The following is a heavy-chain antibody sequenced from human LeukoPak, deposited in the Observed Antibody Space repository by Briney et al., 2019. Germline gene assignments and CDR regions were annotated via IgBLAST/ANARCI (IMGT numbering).Heavy chain of an antibody. CDR2: ISGSGGST. J-gene: IGHJ4*02. CDR1: GFTFNNFA. CDR3: AKAGSSGWSSSGGDY. V-gene: IGHV3-23*01. D-gene: IGHD6-19*01. Sequence: GGSLRLSCAASGFTFNNFAMSWVRQAPGKGLERVSTISGSGGSTFYADSVKGRFPISRDNSKNTLFLQMNSLRVEDTAIYYCAKAGSSGWSSSGGDYWGQGSLVTVSS.